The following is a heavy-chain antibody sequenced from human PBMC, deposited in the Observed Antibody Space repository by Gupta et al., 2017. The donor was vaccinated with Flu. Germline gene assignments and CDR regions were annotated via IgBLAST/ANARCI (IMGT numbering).Heavy chain of an antibody. CDR1: ISISSYY. D-gene: IGHD5-18*01. CDR3: AKSNGYGWAEY. Sequence: ISISSYYWGWIRQPPGKGLEWIGNIYYSGSAYDNPSLKSRVIISVDTSKNQVSLKLRYVTAAETAVYYCAKSNGYGWAEYWCQGTMVTVYS. CDR2: IYYSGSA. J-gene: IGHJ4*02. V-gene: IGHV4-39*01.